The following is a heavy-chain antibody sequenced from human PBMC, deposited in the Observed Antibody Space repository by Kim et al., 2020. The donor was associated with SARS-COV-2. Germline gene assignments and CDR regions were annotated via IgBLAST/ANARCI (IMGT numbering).Heavy chain of an antibody. CDR1: GFTFSSYS. CDR2: ISSSSSTI. V-gene: IGHV3-48*02. D-gene: IGHD3-10*01. Sequence: GGSLRLSCAASGFTFSSYSMNWVRQAPGKGLEWVSYISSSSSTIYYADSVKGRFTISRDNAKNSLYLQMNSLRDEDTAVYYCASIILWFGESPTSPYYYGMDVWGQGTTVTVSS. CDR3: ASIILWFGESPTSPYYYGMDV. J-gene: IGHJ6*02.